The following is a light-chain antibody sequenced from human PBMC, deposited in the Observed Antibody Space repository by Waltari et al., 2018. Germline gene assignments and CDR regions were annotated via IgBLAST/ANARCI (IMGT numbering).Light chain of an antibody. CDR1: SNDVGGYGY. CDR2: EVS. CDR3: SSHTSSVPHV. J-gene: IGLJ1*01. V-gene: IGLV2-14*01. Sequence: QSALTQPASVSGSPGQSIAISCPGTSNDVGGYGYVSWYQQYPGKAPKLISYEVSYRPAGISTRFAGSKSGNTASLTISGLQAEDEADYYCSSHTSSVPHVFGTVTRVTVV.